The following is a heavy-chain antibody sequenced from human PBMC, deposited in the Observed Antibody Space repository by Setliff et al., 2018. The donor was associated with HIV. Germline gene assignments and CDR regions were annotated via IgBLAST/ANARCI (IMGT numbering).Heavy chain of an antibody. Sequence: PSETLSLTCTVSGGSINSRSYYWAWIRQPPGKGLEWVASIYFSGTPYYNPSLKNRVTISVDTSKNQFSLKLSSVTAADTAVYYCARRGMWSYETGGNPTATFGYWGQGVLVTVSS. J-gene: IGHJ4*02. CDR2: IYFSGTP. V-gene: IGHV4-39*01. CDR3: ARRGMWSYETGGNPTATFGY. D-gene: IGHD2-8*02. CDR1: GGSINSRSYY.